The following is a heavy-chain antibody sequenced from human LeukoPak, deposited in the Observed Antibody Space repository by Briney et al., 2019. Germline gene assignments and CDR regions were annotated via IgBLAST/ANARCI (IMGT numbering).Heavy chain of an antibody. CDR2: IIPIFGTA. J-gene: IGHJ4*02. Sequence: SVKVSCKASGGTFSSYAISWVRQAPGQGLEWMGGIIPIFGTANYAQKFQGRVTITADESTSTAYMELSSLRSEDTAVYYCAREVVVIATPGGYFDYWGQGTLATVSS. V-gene: IGHV1-69*13. CDR1: GGTFSSYA. D-gene: IGHD2-21*01. CDR3: AREVVVIATPGGYFDY.